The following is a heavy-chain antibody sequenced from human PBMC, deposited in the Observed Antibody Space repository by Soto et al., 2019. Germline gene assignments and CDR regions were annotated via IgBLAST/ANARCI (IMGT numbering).Heavy chain of an antibody. J-gene: IGHJ6*02. D-gene: IGHD3-10*01. CDR1: GYTFTSYY. CDR3: AREITIVRGVAPPYYYGMDV. V-gene: IGHV1-46*01. Sequence: ASVKVSCKASGYTFTSYYMHWVRQAPGQGLEWMGILNPSGGSTSYAQKFQGRVNMTRATSTSTVYRELSSLRSEDTAVYYCAREITIVRGVAPPYYYGMDVWGQGTTVTVSS. CDR2: LNPSGGST.